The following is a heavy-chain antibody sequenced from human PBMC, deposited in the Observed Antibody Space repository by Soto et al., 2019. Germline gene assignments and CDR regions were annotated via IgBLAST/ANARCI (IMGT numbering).Heavy chain of an antibody. CDR3: AKDTTWWVFDY. D-gene: IGHD2-15*01. Sequence: QVQLVESGGGVVQPGRSLRLSCAASGFTFSSYGMHWVRQAPGKGLEWVALISFDGSNKYYADSVKGRFTISRDNSKNTLYLQMNSLRAEDTAVFYCAKDTTWWVFDYWGQGTLVTVSS. CDR1: GFTFSSYG. CDR2: ISFDGSNK. V-gene: IGHV3-30*18. J-gene: IGHJ4*02.